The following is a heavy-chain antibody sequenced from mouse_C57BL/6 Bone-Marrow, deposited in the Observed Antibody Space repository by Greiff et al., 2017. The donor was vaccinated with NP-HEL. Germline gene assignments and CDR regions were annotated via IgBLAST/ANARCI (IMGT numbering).Heavy chain of an antibody. D-gene: IGHD1-1*01. CDR2: INPSTGGT. V-gene: IGHV1-42*01. Sequence: VQLQQSGPELVKPGDSVKISCKASGYSFTGYYMNWVKQSPEKSLEWIGEINPSTGGTTYNQKFKAKATLTVDKSSSTAYMQLKSLTSEDSAVXYCARYYYGSSLWYFDVWGTGTTVTVSS. CDR3: ARYYYGSSLWYFDV. J-gene: IGHJ1*03. CDR1: GYSFTGYY.